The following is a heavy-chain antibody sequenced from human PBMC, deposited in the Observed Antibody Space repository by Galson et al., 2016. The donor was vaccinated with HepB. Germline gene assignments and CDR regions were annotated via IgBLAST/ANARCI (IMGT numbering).Heavy chain of an antibody. J-gene: IGHJ4*02. CDR2: LSYDGSNK. CDR1: GFTFSSYG. V-gene: IGHV3-30*03. D-gene: IGHD6-13*01. Sequence: SLRLSCAASGFTFSSYGMHWVRQAPGKGLEWVAVLSYDGSNKYYGDSVRGRFTISRDNSKNTLYLQMNSLRDEDTAVYYCARDSGVSGADDYWGQGTLVIVSS. CDR3: ARDSGVSGADDY.